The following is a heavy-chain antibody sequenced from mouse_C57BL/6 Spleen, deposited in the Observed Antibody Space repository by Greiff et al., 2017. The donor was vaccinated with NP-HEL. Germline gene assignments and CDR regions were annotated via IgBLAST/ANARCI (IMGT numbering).Heavy chain of an antibody. CDR2: IYPGDGDT. Sequence: VKLMESGPELVKPWASVKISCKASGYAFSSSWMNWVKQRPGKGLEWIGRIYPGDGDTNYNGKFKGKATLTADQSSSTAYMQLSSLTSEDSAVYFCARSYDGYPFAYWGQGTLVTVSA. CDR3: ARSYDGYPFAY. J-gene: IGHJ3*01. D-gene: IGHD2-3*01. CDR1: GYAFSSSW. V-gene: IGHV1-82*01.